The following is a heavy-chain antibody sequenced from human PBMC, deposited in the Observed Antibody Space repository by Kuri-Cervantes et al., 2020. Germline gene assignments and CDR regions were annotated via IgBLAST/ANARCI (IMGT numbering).Heavy chain of an antibody. D-gene: IGHD3-16*02. CDR2: IYYSGTT. CDR1: GAPIISDF. CDR3: ARGGRDYVWGSYRQYWYFDL. Sequence: SETLSLTCTVSGAPIISDFWSWIRQPPGKRLEWIAQIYYSGTTKYNPSLKSRVTISVDTSKNQFSLKLSSVTAADTAVYYCARGGRDYVWGSYRQYWYFDLWGRGTLVTVSS. J-gene: IGHJ2*01. V-gene: IGHV4-59*12.